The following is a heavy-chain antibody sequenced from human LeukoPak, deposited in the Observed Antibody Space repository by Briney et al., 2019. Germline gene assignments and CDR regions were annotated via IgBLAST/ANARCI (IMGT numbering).Heavy chain of an antibody. CDR1: GFTFSNYG. Sequence: GGSLRLSCAASGFTFSNYGMNWVRQAPGKGLEWVSGISGSGGSTYSADSVKGRFIISRDNSKNMLYLQMNSLRAEDTAVYYCAIGGGYSYGQPFDYWGQGTLVTVSS. CDR2: ISGSGGST. V-gene: IGHV3-23*01. CDR3: AIGGGYSYGQPFDY. J-gene: IGHJ4*02. D-gene: IGHD5-18*01.